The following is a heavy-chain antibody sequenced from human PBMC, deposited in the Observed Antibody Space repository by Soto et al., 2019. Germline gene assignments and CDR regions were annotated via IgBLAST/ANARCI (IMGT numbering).Heavy chain of an antibody. J-gene: IGHJ5*02. V-gene: IGHV3-48*03. D-gene: IGHD5-18*01. CDR3: ARESSYCYT. CDR2: ISSSGSTI. Sequence: DSYISSSGSTIYYADSVKGRFNISRDNDKNSQYLQMNSLRAEDTAAYYCARESSYCYTWGQGTLVTVSS.